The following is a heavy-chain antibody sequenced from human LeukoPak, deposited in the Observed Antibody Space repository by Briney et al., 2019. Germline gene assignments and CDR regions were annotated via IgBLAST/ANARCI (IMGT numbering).Heavy chain of an antibody. CDR2: ISGSGGST. J-gene: IGHJ4*02. CDR3: AKNLYGDYYFDY. D-gene: IGHD4-17*01. Sequence: GGSLRLSCAASGSTFSSYAMSWVRQAPGKGLEWVSAISGSGGSTYYADSVKGRFTISRDNSKNTLYLQMNSLRAEDTAVHYCAKNLYGDYYFDYWGQGTLVTVSS. V-gene: IGHV3-23*01. CDR1: GSTFSSYA.